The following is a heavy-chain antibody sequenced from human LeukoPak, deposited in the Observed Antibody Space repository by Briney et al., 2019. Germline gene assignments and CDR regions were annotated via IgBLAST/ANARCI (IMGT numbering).Heavy chain of an antibody. CDR2: IYHSGST. Sequence: PSETLSLTCAVSGGSISSGGYSWSWIRQPPGKGLEWIGYIYHSGSTYYNPSLKSRVTISVDRSKNQFSLKLSSVTAADTAGYYWARGRGSVFLFFAYGGQETLVTVPS. D-gene: IGHD2-15*01. V-gene: IGHV4-30-2*01. J-gene: IGHJ4*02. CDR1: GGSISSGGYS. CDR3: ARGRGSVFLFFAY.